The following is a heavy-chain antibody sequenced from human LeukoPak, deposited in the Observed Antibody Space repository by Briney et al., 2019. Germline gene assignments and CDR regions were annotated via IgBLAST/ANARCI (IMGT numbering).Heavy chain of an antibody. Sequence: GGSLRLSCVASGFTFSSYAMNWVRQAPGKGLEWVSFISSSSSYIYYANSVKGRFTISRDNAKNSLYLQMNSLRAEDSAVYYCARGASEYYYDSSGSELGYWGQGTLVTVSS. D-gene: IGHD3-22*01. V-gene: IGHV3-21*01. CDR1: GFTFSSYA. CDR2: ISSSSSYI. CDR3: ARGASEYYYDSSGSELGY. J-gene: IGHJ4*02.